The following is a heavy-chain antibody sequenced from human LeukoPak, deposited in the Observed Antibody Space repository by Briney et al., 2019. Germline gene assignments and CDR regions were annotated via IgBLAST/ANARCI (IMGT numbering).Heavy chain of an antibody. V-gene: IGHV4-34*01. J-gene: IGHJ4*02. CDR3: ARRPYYGSGSYYKGRENKVFDY. CDR2: INHSGST. CDR1: GGSFSGYY. Sequence: SETLSLTCAVYGGSFSGYYWSWIRRPPGKGLEWIGEINHSGSTNYNPSLKSRVTISVDTSKNQFSLKLSSVTAADTAVYYCARRPYYGSGSYYKGRENKVFDYWGQGTLVTVSS. D-gene: IGHD3-10*01.